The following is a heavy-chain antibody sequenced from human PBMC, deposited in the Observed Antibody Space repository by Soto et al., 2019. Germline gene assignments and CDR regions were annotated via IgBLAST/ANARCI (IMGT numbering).Heavy chain of an antibody. J-gene: IGHJ6*02. V-gene: IGHV5-51*01. D-gene: IGHD2-15*01. CDR1: GRSFTRYW. Sequence: PRESLTSSCRSSGRSFTRYWIGWVRQMPGKGLEWMGIIYPGDSDTRYSPSFQGQVTISADKSISTAYLQWSSLKASDTAMYYCARSPRSSGSPRGYGMDVWGQGTTVTVSS. CDR2: IYPGDSDT. CDR3: ARSPRSSGSPRGYGMDV.